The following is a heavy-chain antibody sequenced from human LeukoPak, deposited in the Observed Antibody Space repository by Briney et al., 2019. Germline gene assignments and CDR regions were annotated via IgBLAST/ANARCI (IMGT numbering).Heavy chain of an antibody. Sequence: PGGSLRLSCAASGFTFSGYAMNWVRQAPGKGLEWVSGISGSGDNTYYADSAKGRFTISRDNSKNTLYLQMNSLRAEDTAVYYCAKVRSGDIAAALNYWGQGTLVPVSS. V-gene: IGHV3-23*01. CDR3: AKVRSGDIAAALNY. J-gene: IGHJ4*02. D-gene: IGHD6-13*01. CDR1: GFTFSGYA. CDR2: ISGSGDNT.